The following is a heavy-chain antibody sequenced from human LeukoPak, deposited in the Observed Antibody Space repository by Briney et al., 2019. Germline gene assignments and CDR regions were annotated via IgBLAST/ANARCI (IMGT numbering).Heavy chain of an antibody. CDR1: GGSISSYY. J-gene: IGHJ4*02. D-gene: IGHD6-13*01. Sequence: PSETLSLTCTVSGGSISSYYWSWIRQPPGKGLEWIGYIYTSGSTNYNPSLKSRVTISVDTSKNQFSLKLSSVTAADTAVYYCARDYPIAAAGRGTSSGFDYWGQGTLVTVSS. V-gene: IGHV4-4*09. CDR3: ARDYPIAAAGRGTSSGFDY. CDR2: IYTSGST.